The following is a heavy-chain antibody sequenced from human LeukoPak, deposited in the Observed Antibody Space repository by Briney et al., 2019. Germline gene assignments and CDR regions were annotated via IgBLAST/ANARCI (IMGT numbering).Heavy chain of an antibody. V-gene: IGHV1-69*02. CDR1: GGTFSSYT. CDR2: IIPILGIA. CDR3: ASEGITIFGVVIQAKFDY. J-gene: IGHJ4*02. Sequence: ASVKVSCKASGGTFSSYTISWVRQAPGQGLEWMGRIIPILGIANYAQEFQGRVTITADKSTSTAYMELSSLRSEDTAVYYCASEGITIFGVVIQAKFDYWGQGTLVTVSS. D-gene: IGHD3-3*01.